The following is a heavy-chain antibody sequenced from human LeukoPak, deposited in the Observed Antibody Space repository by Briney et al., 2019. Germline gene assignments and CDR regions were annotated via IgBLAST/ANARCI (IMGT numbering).Heavy chain of an antibody. CDR2: INHAGDT. CDR1: GGSFNGYF. J-gene: IGHJ1*01. D-gene: IGHD2-2*02. CDR3: ARGYCSRTSCYTQH. Sequence: SETLSLTCAVYGGSFNGYFWNWIRQAPSKGLEWTGEINHAGDTNYNPSLKSRVTISVDTSKNQFSLNMSSVTAADTAVYYCARGYCSRTSCYTQHWGQGTLVTVSS. V-gene: IGHV4-34*01.